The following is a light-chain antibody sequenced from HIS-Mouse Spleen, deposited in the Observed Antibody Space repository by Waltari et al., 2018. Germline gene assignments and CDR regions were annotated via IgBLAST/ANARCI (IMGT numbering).Light chain of an antibody. Sequence: DIVMTQSPDSLAVSPGERATTNCKSSQSVLYSSNNKNYLAWYQQKPGQPPKLLIYWASTRESGVPDRFSGSGSGTDFTLTISSLQAEDVAVYYCQQYYSTLTFGGGTKVEIK. V-gene: IGKV4-1*01. CDR1: QSVLYSSNNKNY. J-gene: IGKJ4*01. CDR2: WAS. CDR3: QQYYSTLT.